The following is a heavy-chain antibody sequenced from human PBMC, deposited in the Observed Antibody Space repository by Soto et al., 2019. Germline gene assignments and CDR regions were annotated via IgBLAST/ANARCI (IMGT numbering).Heavy chain of an antibody. CDR3: ARGRYSSGWTFDY. CDR2: INHSGST. D-gene: IGHD6-19*01. V-gene: IGHV4-34*01. J-gene: IGHJ4*02. Sequence: SETLSLTCAAYGGSFSGYYWSWIRQPPGKGLEWIGEINHSGSTNYNPSLKSRVTISVDTSKNQFSLKLSSVTAADTAVYYCARGRYSSGWTFDYWGQGTLVTVSS. CDR1: GGSFSGYY.